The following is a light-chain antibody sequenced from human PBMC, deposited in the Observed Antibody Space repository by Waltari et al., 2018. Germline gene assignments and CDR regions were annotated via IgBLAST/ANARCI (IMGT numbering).Light chain of an antibody. V-gene: IGLV1-47*01. CDR2: SNN. CDR1: SSNIGSHS. J-gene: IGLJ3*02. CDR3: AIWDVVTV. Sequence: QSVLTQPPSASGTPGQRVTISCSGSSSNIGSHSVYWYQQLPGMAPQHLIYSNNQRPSGVPDRFSGSKSGTSASLAISGLRSEDEADYYCAIWDVVTVFGGGTKLTVL.